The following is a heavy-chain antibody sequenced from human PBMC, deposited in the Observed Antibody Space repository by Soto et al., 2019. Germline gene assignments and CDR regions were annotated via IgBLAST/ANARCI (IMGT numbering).Heavy chain of an antibody. J-gene: IGHJ6*02. CDR1: GYTFSDCD. CDR3: ARGNPFNYAGFDV. CDR2: MNAKSGDT. V-gene: IGHV1-8*01. Sequence: GASVKVSCKASGYTFSDCDINCLRQASGQGPEWMGWMNAKSGDTFFPQRFQGKFNMTWDTSLSTAYMEVGSLTSDDTAIYYCARGNPFNYAGFDVWGQGTTVTVSS. D-gene: IGHD4-4*01.